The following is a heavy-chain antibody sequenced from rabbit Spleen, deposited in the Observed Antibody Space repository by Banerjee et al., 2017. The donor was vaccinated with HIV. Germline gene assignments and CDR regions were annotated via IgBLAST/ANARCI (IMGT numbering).Heavy chain of an antibody. D-gene: IGHD7-1*01. Sequence: QSLEESGGDLVKPGASLTLTCTASGVSFSYSSYMCWVRQAPGKGLEWVACIDAGSSGFTYFANWAKGRFTVSKTSSTTVTLQMTSLTVADTATYFCARWIDPSYMDLWGQGTLVTVS. CDR2: IDAGSSGFT. J-gene: IGHJ4*01. CDR3: ARWIDPSYMDL. V-gene: IGHV1S40*01. CDR1: GVSFSYSSY.